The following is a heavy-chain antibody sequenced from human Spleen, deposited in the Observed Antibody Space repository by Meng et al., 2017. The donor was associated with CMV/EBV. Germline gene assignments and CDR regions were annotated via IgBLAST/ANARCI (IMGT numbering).Heavy chain of an antibody. D-gene: IGHD4-23*01. CDR2: MNPNSGNT. J-gene: IGHJ3*02. CDR3: ARDRAPTVGNDAFDI. CDR1: GYTFTSYD. V-gene: IGHV1-8*03. Sequence: ASVKVSCKASGYTFTSYDINWVRQATGQGLEWMGWMNPNSGNTGYAQKFQGRVTITRNTSISTAYMELSSLRSEDTAVYYYARDRAPTVGNDAFDIWGQGTMVTVSS.